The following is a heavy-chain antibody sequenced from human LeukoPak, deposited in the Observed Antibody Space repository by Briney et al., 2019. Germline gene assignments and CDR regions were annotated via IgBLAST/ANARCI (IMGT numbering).Heavy chain of an antibody. Sequence: SETLSLTCTVSGYSISSGHYWGWIRQPPGKGLEWIGSIYHSGSTYYNPSLKSRVTISVDTSKNQFSLKLSSVTAADTAVYYCARDFWSGYSFFDYWGQGTLVTVSS. D-gene: IGHD3-3*01. CDR1: GYSISSGHY. CDR2: IYHSGST. V-gene: IGHV4-38-2*02. J-gene: IGHJ4*02. CDR3: ARDFWSGYSFFDY.